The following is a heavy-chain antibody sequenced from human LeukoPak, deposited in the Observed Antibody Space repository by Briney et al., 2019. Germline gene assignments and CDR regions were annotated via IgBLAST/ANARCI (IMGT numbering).Heavy chain of an antibody. D-gene: IGHD6-6*01. CDR1: GFSSSDYW. J-gene: IGHJ4*02. CDR2: MNSDGTTT. Sequence: GGSLRLSCAASGFSSSDYWMHWVRHAPGKGLVWVSRMNSDGTTTNYADSVKGRFTVSRDNAKNTLYLQVNNLRAEDTAVYYCARGPNSNWSGLDFWGQGTLLTVSS. CDR3: ARGPNSNWSGLDF. V-gene: IGHV3-74*01.